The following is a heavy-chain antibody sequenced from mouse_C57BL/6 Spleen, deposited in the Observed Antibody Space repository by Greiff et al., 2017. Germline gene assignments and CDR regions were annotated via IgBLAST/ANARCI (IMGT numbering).Heavy chain of an antibody. CDR2: FYPGSGSI. J-gene: IGHJ1*03. Sequence: QVPLKESGAELVKPGASVTLSCKASGYTFTEYPIHWVKQRSGQGLEWIGWFYPGSGSIKYNEKFKDKATLTADKSSSTVYMCVSRVTSEDSAVYFCARHEGDVRWYFDVWGTVTTVTVSS. V-gene: IGHV1-62-2*01. CDR3: ARHEGDVRWYFDV. CDR1: GYTFTEYP.